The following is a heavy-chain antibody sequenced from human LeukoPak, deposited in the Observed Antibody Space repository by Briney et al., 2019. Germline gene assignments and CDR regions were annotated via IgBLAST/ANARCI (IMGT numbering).Heavy chain of an antibody. CDR2: IGAYNGNT. D-gene: IGHD4-17*01. CDR3: ARANDYGDPLPRYMDV. J-gene: IGHJ6*03. Sequence: ASVKVSCKASGYTFTSYGISWVRQAPGQGLEWMGWIGAYNGNTNYAQKLQGRVTVTTDTSTSTAYMELRSLRSDDTAVYYCARANDYGDPLPRYMDVWGKGTTVTVSS. V-gene: IGHV1-18*01. CDR1: GYTFTSYG.